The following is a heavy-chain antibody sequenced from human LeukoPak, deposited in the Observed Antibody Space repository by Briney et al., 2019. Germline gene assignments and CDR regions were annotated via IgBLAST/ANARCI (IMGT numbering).Heavy chain of an antibody. CDR1: GYSFTNYY. D-gene: IGHD5-24*01. CDR2: INPSGGST. CDR3: ARASVEMATIRLRRSAFDI. V-gene: IGHV1-46*01. Sequence: ASVKVSCKASGYSFTNYYMHWVRQAPGQGPEWMGIINPSGGSTTYAQKFHGRVTMTRDPSTRTVYMELSSLRSEDTAVYYCARASVEMATIRLRRSAFDIWGQGTMVIVSS. J-gene: IGHJ3*02.